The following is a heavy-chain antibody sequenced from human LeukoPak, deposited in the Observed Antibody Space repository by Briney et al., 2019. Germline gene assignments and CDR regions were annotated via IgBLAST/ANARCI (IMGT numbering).Heavy chain of an antibody. CDR1: GFTISSHW. CDR3: AGATKWLAHDF. CDR2: INSDGSGT. V-gene: IGHV3-74*03. D-gene: IGHD6-19*01. Sequence: GGSLRLSCGASGFTISSHWMHWVRQVPGKGLVWVSRINSDGSGTLYADSVKGRFTISGDNYKNTLLLQMNSLRADDTAVYYCAGATKWLAHDFWGQGTLVTVSS. J-gene: IGHJ4*02.